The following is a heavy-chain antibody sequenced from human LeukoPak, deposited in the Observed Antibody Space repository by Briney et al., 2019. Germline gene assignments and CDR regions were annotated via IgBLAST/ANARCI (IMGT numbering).Heavy chain of an antibody. CDR2: ISGDGSST. V-gene: IGHV3-74*01. CDR3: SRALGGGTTG. D-gene: IGHD3-3*01. Sequence: GGSLRLSCAGSGFTFSSDWTRWVRQAPGKGLVWISRISGDGSSTAYAGSVKGRFSISRDNAKNMLYLQMNSLRAEDTAIYYCSRALGGGTTGWGQGTLVTVS. J-gene: IGHJ4*02. CDR1: GFTFSSDW.